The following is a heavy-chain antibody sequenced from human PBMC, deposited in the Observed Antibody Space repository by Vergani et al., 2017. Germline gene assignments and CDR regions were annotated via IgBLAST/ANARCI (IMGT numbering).Heavy chain of an antibody. CDR2: ITPFNGNT. J-gene: IGHJ5*02. V-gene: IGHV1-45*02. CDR3: ALXESSTSCINSVCITPETGSWFDP. CDR1: GYTFTYRY. D-gene: IGHD2-2*01. Sequence: QMQLVQSGAEVKKTGSSVKVSCKASGYTFTYRYLHWVRQAPGQALEWMGWITPFNGNTNYAQKLQDRVTITRDRSMSTAYMELSSLRSEDTAMYYCALXESSTSCINSVCITPETGSWFDPWGQGTLVTVSS.